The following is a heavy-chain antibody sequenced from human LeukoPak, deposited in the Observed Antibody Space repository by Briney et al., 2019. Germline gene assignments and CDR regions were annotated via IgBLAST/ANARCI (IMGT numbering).Heavy chain of an antibody. V-gene: IGHV4-39*01. CDR1: GGSISSSSYY. D-gene: IGHD6-6*01. CDR3: ARLHRMTTIGPHPPDY. Sequence: SETLSLTCTVSGGSISSSSYYWGWIRQPPGKGLEWIGSIYYSGSTYYNPSLKSRVTISVDTSKNQFSLKLTSVTAADTAVYYCARLHRMTTIGPHPPDYWGLGTLVTVSS. J-gene: IGHJ4*02. CDR2: IYYSGST.